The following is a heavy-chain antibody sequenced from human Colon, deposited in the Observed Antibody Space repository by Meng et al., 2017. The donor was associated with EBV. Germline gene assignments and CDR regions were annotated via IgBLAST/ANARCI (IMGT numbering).Heavy chain of an antibody. D-gene: IGHD3-22*01. CDR2: ISSSGYTT. V-gene: IGHV3-11*01. J-gene: IGHJ6*02. Sequence: QVQVVESGGGLVKPGGSVRLSCSVSGLTFSLSDYYMSWIRQAPGKGLEHISYISSSGYTTYYADSVRGRFTISRDFADNSLYLQMNNLRAEDTAVYFCATGYFDTSGFAPLDVWGQGTTVTVSS. CDR3: ATGYFDTSGFAPLDV. CDR1: GLTFSLSDYY.